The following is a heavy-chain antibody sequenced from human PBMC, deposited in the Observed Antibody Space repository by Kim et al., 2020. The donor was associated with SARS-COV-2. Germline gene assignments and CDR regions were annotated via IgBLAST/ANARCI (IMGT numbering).Heavy chain of an antibody. J-gene: IGHJ4*02. CDR2: IYHSGST. Sequence: SETLSLTCAVSGGSISSSNWWSWVRQPPGKGLEWIGDIYHSGSTNYNPSLKSRVTISVDKSKNQFSLKLSSVTAADTAVYYCAREAGFSGSQNVPNWGQGTLVTVSS. V-gene: IGHV4-4*02. CDR3: AREAGFSGSQNVPN. CDR1: GGSISSSNW. D-gene: IGHD1-26*01.